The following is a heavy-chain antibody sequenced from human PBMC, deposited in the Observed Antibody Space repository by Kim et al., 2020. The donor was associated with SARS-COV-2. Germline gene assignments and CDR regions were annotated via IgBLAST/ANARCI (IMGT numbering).Heavy chain of an antibody. D-gene: IGHD3-22*01. CDR1: GFTFSNYA. J-gene: IGHJ4*02. Sequence: GGSLRLSCAASGFTFSNYAMSWVRQAPGKGLEWVSAISESGSDAYYADSVGGRFTISKDNSKNTPYLQMNSLRAEDTAVYYCARRGDRSAYYPFDYWGQGSLVTVYS. V-gene: IGHV3-23*01. CDR3: ARRGDRSAYYPFDY. CDR2: ISESGSDA.